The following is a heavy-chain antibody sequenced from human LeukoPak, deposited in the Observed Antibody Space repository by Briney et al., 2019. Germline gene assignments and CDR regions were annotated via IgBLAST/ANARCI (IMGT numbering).Heavy chain of an antibody. CDR1: GFTFSSYS. J-gene: IGHJ4*02. CDR3: ARDQQLWTLRGTLDY. Sequence: GSLRLSCAASGFTFSSYSMNWVRQAPGKGLEWVSYISSSSSTIYYADSVKGRFTISRDNAKNSLYLQMNSLRAEDTAVYYCARDQQLWTLRGTLDYWGQGTLVTVSS. CDR2: ISSSSSTI. D-gene: IGHD5-18*01. V-gene: IGHV3-48*01.